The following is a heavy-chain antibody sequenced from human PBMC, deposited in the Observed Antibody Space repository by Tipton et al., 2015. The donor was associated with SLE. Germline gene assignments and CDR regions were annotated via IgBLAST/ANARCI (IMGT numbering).Heavy chain of an antibody. D-gene: IGHD6-6*01. V-gene: IGHV4-34*01. CDR3: ARAPSGGSSIAARPNWFDP. Sequence: TLSLTCAVYGESFSGYYWSWIRQPPGKGLEWIGEINHSGSTNYNPSLKSRVTISVDTSKNQFSLKLSSVTAADTAVYYCARAPSGGSSIAARPNWFDPWGQGTLVTVSS. CDR1: GESFSGYY. CDR2: INHSGST. J-gene: IGHJ5*02.